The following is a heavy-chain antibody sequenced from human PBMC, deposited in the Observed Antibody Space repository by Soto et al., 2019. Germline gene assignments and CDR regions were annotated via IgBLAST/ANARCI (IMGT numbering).Heavy chain of an antibody. J-gene: IGHJ6*02. CDR3: ARGDIVVVPAAYYYYGMDV. V-gene: IGHV4-59*01. CDR2: IYYSGST. Sequence: QVQLQESGPGLVKPSETLSLTCTVSGGSISSYYWSWIRQPPGKGLEWIGYIYYSGSTNYNPSLKSRVTIPVDTSKNQFSLKLSSVTAADTAVYYCARGDIVVVPAAYYYYGMDVWGQGTTVTVSS. CDR1: GGSISSYY. D-gene: IGHD2-2*01.